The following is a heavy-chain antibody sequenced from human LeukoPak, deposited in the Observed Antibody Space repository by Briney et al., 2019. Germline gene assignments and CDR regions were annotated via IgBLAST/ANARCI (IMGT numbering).Heavy chain of an antibody. CDR1: GGSISSSTHY. J-gene: IGHJ4*02. D-gene: IGHD6-6*01. V-gene: IGHV4-39*01. CDR3: ATRAPYSSSSFDY. CDR2: IFYIGST. Sequence: SETLSLTCTVSGGSISSSTHYWGWIRQPPGKGLEWIGNIFYIGSTYCNPSLKSRVTISLDTPKNHFSLKLRSVTAADTAVYYCATRAPYSSSSFDYWGQGTLVTVSS.